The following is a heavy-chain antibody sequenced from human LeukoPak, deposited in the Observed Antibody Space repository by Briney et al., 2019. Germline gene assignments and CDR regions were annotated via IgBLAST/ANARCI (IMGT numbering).Heavy chain of an antibody. J-gene: IGHJ4*02. CDR1: GFTFSTYS. Sequence: PGGSLRLSCAASGFTFSTYSMNWVRQAPGKGLEWVSYISSSSSAVYYADSVKGRFTMSRDNAKNSLYLQMNSLRDEDTAVYYCARGKGYCSGTNCYWTARDYWGQGTLVTVSS. D-gene: IGHD2-2*01. CDR2: ISSSSSAV. CDR3: ARGKGYCSGTNCYWTARDY. V-gene: IGHV3-48*02.